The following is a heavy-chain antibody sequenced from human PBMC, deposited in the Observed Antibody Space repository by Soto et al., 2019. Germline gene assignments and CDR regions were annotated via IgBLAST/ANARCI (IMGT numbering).Heavy chain of an antibody. D-gene: IGHD3-3*01. J-gene: IGHJ5*02. CDR1: GDSFTSYD. Sequence: ASVKVSCKASGDSFTSYDSNWVRQATGQGLEGMGWMNPNSGNTGYAQKFQGRVTMTRNTSISTAYMELSSLRSEDTAVYYCARGRGSRITIVGVVIFHNWFDPWGQGTLVTVSS. V-gene: IGHV1-8*01. CDR2: MNPNSGNT. CDR3: ARGRGSRITIVGVVIFHNWFDP.